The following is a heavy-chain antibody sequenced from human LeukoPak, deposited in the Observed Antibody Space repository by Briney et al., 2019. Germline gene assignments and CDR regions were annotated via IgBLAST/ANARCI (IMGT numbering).Heavy chain of an antibody. V-gene: IGHV1-2*02. CDR2: INPKSGGT. D-gene: IGHD6-19*01. CDR1: GYTFTGYY. J-gene: IGHJ4*02. Sequence: GASVKVSCKASGYTFTGYYVHWARQAPGQGLEWMGWINPKSGGTNYAQRFQGRATMTRDTSISTAYMELSRLRSEDTAVYYCATGYSSGWYAYYFDYWGQGTLVTVSS. CDR3: ATGYSSGWYAYYFDY.